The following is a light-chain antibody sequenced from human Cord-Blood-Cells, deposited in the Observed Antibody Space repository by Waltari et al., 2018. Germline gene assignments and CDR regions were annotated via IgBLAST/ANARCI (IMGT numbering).Light chain of an antibody. J-gene: IGKJ2*01. V-gene: IGKV3-15*01. CDR3: QQYNNWPPIT. CDR2: GAS. CDR1: QSVSSN. Sequence: EIVMTQSPATLSVSPGERASLPCGASQSVSSNFAWYQQKPGQAPRRLIDGASTRANGIPARFSGSGAGTEFTLTISGLRSDDFAVYYCQQYNNWPPITVGQGTRLEIK.